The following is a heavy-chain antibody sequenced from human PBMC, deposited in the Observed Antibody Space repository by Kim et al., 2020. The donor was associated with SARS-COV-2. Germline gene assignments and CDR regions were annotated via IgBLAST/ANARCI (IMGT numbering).Heavy chain of an antibody. CDR3: ARDPYGSGSYIPVV. V-gene: IGHV4-59*13. J-gene: IGHJ4*02. CDR1: GGSISVYY. CDR2: IYYSGST. Sequence: SETLSLTCTVSGGSISVYYWSWIRQPPGKGLEWIGYIYYSGSTNYNPSLKSRVTISVDTSKNQFSLKLSSVTAADTAVYYCARDPYGSGSYIPVVWGQGTLVTVSS. D-gene: IGHD3-10*01.